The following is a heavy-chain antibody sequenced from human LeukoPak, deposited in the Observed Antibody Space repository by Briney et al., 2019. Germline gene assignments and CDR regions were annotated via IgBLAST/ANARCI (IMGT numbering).Heavy chain of an antibody. CDR3: ARGDSSSWYGFLDY. J-gene: IGHJ4*02. CDR1: GFTFSSYA. Sequence: GGSLRLSCAASGFTFSSYAMHWVRQAPGKGLEWVAVISYDGSNKYYADSVKGRFTISRDNSKNTLYLQMNSLRAEDTAVYYCARGDSSSWYGFLDYWGQGTLVTVSS. D-gene: IGHD6-13*01. CDR2: ISYDGSNK. V-gene: IGHV3-30-3*01.